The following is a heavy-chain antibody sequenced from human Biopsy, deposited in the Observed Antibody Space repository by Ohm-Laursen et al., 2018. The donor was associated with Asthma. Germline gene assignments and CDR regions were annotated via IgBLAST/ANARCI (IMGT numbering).Heavy chain of an antibody. CDR1: GFVFSQCG. CDR2: VSSDGHNK. V-gene: IGHV3-30*03. CDR3: ARQSGQEYGDSIPFDT. Sequence: SLRLSCTAFGFVFSQCGMHWVRQGPGKGLEWVALVSSDGHNKYYEDSVKGRFTISRDNSRNRLYLQINSLTVEDSAVYFCARQSGQEYGDSIPFDTWGQGTKVAVSS. D-gene: IGHD3-22*01. J-gene: IGHJ3*02.